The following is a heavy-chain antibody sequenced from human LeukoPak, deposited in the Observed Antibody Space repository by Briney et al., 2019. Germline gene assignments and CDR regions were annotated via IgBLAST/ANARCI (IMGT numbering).Heavy chain of an antibody. Sequence: SETLSLTCTVSGGSISSSSYYWGWIRQPPGKGLEWIGSIYYTGSTYYNPSLKSRVTISVDTTKNQFSLKLSSVTAADTAVYYCARIQYSSSPVDYWGQGTLVTVSS. CDR1: GGSISSSSYY. D-gene: IGHD6-6*01. V-gene: IGHV4-39*01. J-gene: IGHJ4*02. CDR3: ARIQYSSSPVDY. CDR2: IYYTGST.